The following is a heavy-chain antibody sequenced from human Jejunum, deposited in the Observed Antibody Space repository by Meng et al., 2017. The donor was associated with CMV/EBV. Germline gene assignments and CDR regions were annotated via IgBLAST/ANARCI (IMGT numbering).Heavy chain of an antibody. CDR2: INTNTGNP. D-gene: IGHD6-19*01. CDR1: GQTFTSYA. J-gene: IGHJ4*02. CDR3: ARDKIAVAGITGDY. Sequence: AQHGSELKKVGASGKISCKAPGQTFTSYARNWVGQAPRQGLEWMGWINTNTGNPTYAKCFTGRFVFSLDTSVSTEYLQISSLKAEDTAVYYCARDKIAVAGITGDYWGQGTLVTVSS. V-gene: IGHV7-4-1*02.